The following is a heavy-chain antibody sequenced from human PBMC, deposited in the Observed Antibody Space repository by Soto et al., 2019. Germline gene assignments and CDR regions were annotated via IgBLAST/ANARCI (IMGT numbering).Heavy chain of an antibody. CDR1: GGSISSSSYY. D-gene: IGHD3-10*01. CDR2: IYYSGST. V-gene: IGHV4-39*01. J-gene: IGHJ5*02. Sequence: SETLSLTCTVSGGSISSSSYYWGWIRQPPGKGLEWIGSIYYSGSTYYNPSLKSRVTISVDTSKNQFSLKLSSVTAADTAVYYCARQMLYRGITMVLTRVDPWGQGTLVTVSS. CDR3: ARQMLYRGITMVLTRVDP.